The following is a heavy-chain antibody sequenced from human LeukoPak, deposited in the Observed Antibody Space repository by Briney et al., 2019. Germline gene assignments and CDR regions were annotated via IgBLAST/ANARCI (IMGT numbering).Heavy chain of an antibody. J-gene: IGHJ6*02. CDR3: ARAPGTTLYYGGMDV. V-gene: IGHV3-30*03. CDR1: GFTFSHYG. Sequence: GRSLRLSCAASGFTFSHYGLHWVRQAPGKGLEGVALISYDGGNKNYADSVKGRFTISRDNSKNTLYLQMSSLRAEDTAVYHCARAPGTTLYYGGMDVWAKGPRSPSP. D-gene: IGHD1-14*01. CDR2: ISYDGGNK.